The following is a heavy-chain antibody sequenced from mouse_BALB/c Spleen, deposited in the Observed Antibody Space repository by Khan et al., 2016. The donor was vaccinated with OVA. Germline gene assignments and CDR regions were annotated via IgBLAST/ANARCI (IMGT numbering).Heavy chain of an antibody. J-gene: IGHJ3*01. Sequence: QVQLQQPGPELVKPGASVKMSCKASGYTFTDYLVNWVRQRTGQGLEWIGEIYPGSNYTFYNEKFKGKATLTSAKSSNTVYMQLSSLTSEDSAVYFCARAGYGGFAYWGQGTLVTVSA. V-gene: IGHV1-77*01. CDR1: GYTFTDYL. D-gene: IGHD3-2*02. CDR2: IYPGSNYT. CDR3: ARAGYGGFAY.